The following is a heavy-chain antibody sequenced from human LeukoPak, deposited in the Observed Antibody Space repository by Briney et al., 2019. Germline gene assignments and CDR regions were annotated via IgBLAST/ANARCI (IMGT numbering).Heavy chain of an antibody. CDR1: GYTFTSYY. D-gene: IGHD4-11*01. Sequence: GSVKVSCKASGYTFTSYYMHWVRQAPGQGLEWMGIINPSGGSTSYAQKFQGRVTMTRDTSTSTVYMELSSLRSEDTAVYYCAREFRPTTVTTFGGHYYYYGMDVWGQGTTVTVSS. CDR3: AREFRPTTVTTFGGHYYYYGMDV. V-gene: IGHV1-46*01. J-gene: IGHJ6*02. CDR2: INPSGGST.